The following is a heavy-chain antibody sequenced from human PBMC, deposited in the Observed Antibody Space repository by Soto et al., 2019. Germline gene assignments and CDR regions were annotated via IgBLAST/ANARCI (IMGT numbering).Heavy chain of an antibody. D-gene: IGHD3-22*01. CDR1: GGTFSSYA. CDR3: AREGDYYDSSSAKEGMDV. CDR2: IIPIFGTA. J-gene: IGHJ6*02. V-gene: IGHV1-69*06. Sequence: SVKVSCKASGGTFSSYAISWVRQAPGQGLEWMGGIIPIFGTANYAQKFQGRVTITADKSTSTAYMELSSLRSEDTAVYYCAREGDYYDSSSAKEGMDVWGQGXTVTVYS.